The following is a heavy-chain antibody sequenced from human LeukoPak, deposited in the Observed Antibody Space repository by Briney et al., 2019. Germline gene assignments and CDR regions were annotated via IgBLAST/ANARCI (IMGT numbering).Heavy chain of an antibody. CDR3: ARSPHVTYYYYYGMDV. D-gene: IGHD2-21*02. J-gene: IGHJ6*02. Sequence: SVKVSCKASGGTFSSYAISWVRQAPGQGLEWMGRIIPILGIANYAQKFQGRVTITADKSTSTAYMELSSLRSEDTAVYYCARSPHVTYYYYYGMDVWGQGTTVTVSS. CDR2: IIPILGIA. V-gene: IGHV1-69*04. CDR1: GGTFSSYA.